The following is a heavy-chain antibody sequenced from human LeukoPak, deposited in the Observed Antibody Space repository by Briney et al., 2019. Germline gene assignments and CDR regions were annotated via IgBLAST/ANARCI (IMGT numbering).Heavy chain of an antibody. CDR2: INHSGST. CDR1: GGSFSGYY. J-gene: IGHJ4*02. Sequence: SETLSLTCAVYGGSFSGYYWSWIRQPPGKGLEWIGEINHSGSTNYNPSLKSRVTISVDTSKNQFSLKLSSVTAADTAVYYCARVCYDSSGSNFDYWGQGTLVTVSS. D-gene: IGHD3-22*01. CDR3: ARVCYDSSGSNFDY. V-gene: IGHV4-34*01.